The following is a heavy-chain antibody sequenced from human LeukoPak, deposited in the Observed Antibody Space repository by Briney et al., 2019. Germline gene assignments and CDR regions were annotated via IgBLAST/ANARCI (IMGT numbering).Heavy chain of an antibody. CDR1: GFTFSHFS. CDR2: ISSSISTI. D-gene: IGHD6-13*01. J-gene: IGHJ4*02. CDR3: ARVTTAAGDY. Sequence: GGSLRLSCEASGFTFSHFSMNWVRQAPGKGLEWVSYISSSISTIYYADSVKGRFTISRDNAKNSLYLQMNSLRDEDTAVYYCARVTTAAGDYWGQGTLVTVSS. V-gene: IGHV3-48*02.